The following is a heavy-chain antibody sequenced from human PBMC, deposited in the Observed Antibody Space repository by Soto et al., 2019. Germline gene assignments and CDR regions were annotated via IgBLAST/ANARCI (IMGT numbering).Heavy chain of an antibody. D-gene: IGHD4-17*01. J-gene: IGHJ4*02. CDR3: TRRSGDYDY. CDR1: GFTFSGSA. Sequence: EVQLAESGGGLVQPGGSLKLSCAASGFTFSGSAMHWVRQASGKGLEWVGRIRSKANSYATAYAASVKGRFTISRDDSENTAYLQMNSLKTEDTAVHYCTRRSGDYDYWGQGTLVTVSS. V-gene: IGHV3-73*02. CDR2: IRSKANSYAT.